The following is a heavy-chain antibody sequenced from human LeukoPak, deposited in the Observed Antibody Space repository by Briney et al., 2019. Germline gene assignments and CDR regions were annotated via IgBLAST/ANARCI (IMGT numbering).Heavy chain of an antibody. D-gene: IGHD3-9*01. J-gene: IGHJ4*02. CDR3: ASSILTGYYQFDY. Sequence: PSETLSLTCTVSGGSISSSYYWGWIRQPPGKGLEWIGSIYYSGSTYYNPSLKSRVTISVDTSKNQFSLKLSSVTAADTAVYYCASSILTGYYQFDYWGQGTLVTVSS. V-gene: IGHV4-39*01. CDR1: GGSISSSYY. CDR2: IYYSGST.